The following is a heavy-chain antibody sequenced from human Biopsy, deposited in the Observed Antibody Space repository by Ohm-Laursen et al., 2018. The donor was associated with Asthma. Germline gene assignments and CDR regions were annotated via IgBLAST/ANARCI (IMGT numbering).Heavy chain of an antibody. D-gene: IGHD3-22*01. CDR1: GFAVSRDH. J-gene: IGHJ5*02. CDR2: IYSGGTS. Sequence: SLRLSCSALGFAVSRDHMFWVRQAPGKGLEWVSVIYSGGTSHTADSVRGRFTVSRDYSKNTLYLQMHSLRAEDTAVHYCAKITTDRQKANNWFDPWGQGTLVTVSS. V-gene: IGHV3-53*01. CDR3: AKITTDRQKANNWFDP.